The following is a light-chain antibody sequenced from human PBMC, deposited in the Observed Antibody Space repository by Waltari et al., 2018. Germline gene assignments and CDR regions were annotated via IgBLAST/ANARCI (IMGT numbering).Light chain of an antibody. CDR1: QSVSTF. CDR2: TAS. Sequence: EIVLTKSPATLSLSPGEGATLSCRASQSVSTFLAWYQQKPGQAPSLLIYTASNRATGIPSRFSGSGSGTDFTLSISSLDPEDFALYYCQQRYNWPYTFGQGTKLEIK. V-gene: IGKV3-11*01. J-gene: IGKJ2*01. CDR3: QQRYNWPYT.